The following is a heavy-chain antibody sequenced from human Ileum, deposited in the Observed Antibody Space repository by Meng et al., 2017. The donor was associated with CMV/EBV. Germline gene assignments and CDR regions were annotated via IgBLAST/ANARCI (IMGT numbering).Heavy chain of an antibody. V-gene: IGHV3-23*03. D-gene: IGHD4-17*01. CDR3: AQGGYGVHSYGDY. CDR1: GCNFNSYA. J-gene: IGHJ4*02. Sequence: GGSLRLSCAASGCNFNSYAMSWVRQAPGKGLEWVSLIHRAGDTDSADSVKGRFTISRDNSNNTLYLQMNSLRAEDTALYYCAQGGYGVHSYGDYWGQGTRVTVSS. CDR2: IHRAGDT.